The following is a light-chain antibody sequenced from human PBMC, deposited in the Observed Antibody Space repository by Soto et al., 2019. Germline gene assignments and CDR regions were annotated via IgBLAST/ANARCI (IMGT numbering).Light chain of an antibody. CDR3: QQSYSTPLT. V-gene: IGKV1-39*01. CDR1: QSISSY. J-gene: IGKJ4*01. Sequence: DIPMTQSPYSLSASVGDRVTITCRASQSISSYLNWYQQKPGKAPKLLIYAASNLQSGVPSRFSGSGSGTDFSLTISSLQPEDFATYYCQQSYSTPLTFGGGTKVEIK. CDR2: AAS.